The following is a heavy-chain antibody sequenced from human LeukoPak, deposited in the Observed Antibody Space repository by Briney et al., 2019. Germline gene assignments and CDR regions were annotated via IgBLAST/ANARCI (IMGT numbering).Heavy chain of an antibody. Sequence: VASVKVSCKASGYTFTGYHMHWVRQAPGEGLEWMGWINPNSGDTNYAQKFQGRVTMTRDTSISTAYMELSRLRSDDTAVYFCARVGRSSGGFDYWGQGPLVTVSS. CDR3: ARVGRSSGGFDY. CDR1: GYTFTGYH. D-gene: IGHD6-19*01. CDR2: INPNSGDT. J-gene: IGHJ4*02. V-gene: IGHV1-2*02.